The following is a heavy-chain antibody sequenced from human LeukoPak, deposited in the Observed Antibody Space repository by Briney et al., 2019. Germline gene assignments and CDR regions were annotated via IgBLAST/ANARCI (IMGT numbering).Heavy chain of an antibody. D-gene: IGHD4-23*01. CDR1: GFTFSSYA. Sequence: GGSLRLSCAASGFTFSSYAMHWVRQAPGKGLEWVAVISYDGSNKYYADSVKGRFTISRDNAKNSLYLQMNSLRAEDTAVYYCARDSQGGNTYTDYWGQGTLVTVSS. CDR2: ISYDGSNK. J-gene: IGHJ4*02. V-gene: IGHV3-30*04. CDR3: ARDSQGGNTYTDY.